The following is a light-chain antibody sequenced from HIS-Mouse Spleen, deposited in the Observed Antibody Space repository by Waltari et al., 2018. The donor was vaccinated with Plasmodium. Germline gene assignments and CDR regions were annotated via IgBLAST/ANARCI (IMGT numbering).Light chain of an antibody. CDR3: QQYNNWPRGT. J-gene: IGKJ1*01. CDR1: QSVSSN. CDR2: GAS. V-gene: IGKV3-15*01. Sequence: EIVMTQSPATLSVSPGERATLSCRASQSVSSNLAWYQQKPGQDPRLLIYGASTRATGIPARFSGSGSGTEFTLIISSMQSEDFAVYYCQQYNNWPRGTFGQGTKVEIK.